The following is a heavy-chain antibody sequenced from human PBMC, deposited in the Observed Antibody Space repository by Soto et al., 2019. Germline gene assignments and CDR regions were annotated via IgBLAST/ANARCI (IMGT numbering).Heavy chain of an antibody. J-gene: IGHJ2*01. D-gene: IGHD6-13*01. CDR2: ISYDGSNK. Sequence: QVQLVESGGGVVQPGRSLRLSCAASGFTFSSYGMHWVRQAPGKGLEWVAVISYDGSNKYYADSVKGRFTISRDNSKNTLYLQMNSLRAEDTAVYYCANIAAAGINVVWYSDLWGRGTLVTVSS. CDR3: ANIAAAGINVVWYSDL. CDR1: GFTFSSYG. V-gene: IGHV3-30*18.